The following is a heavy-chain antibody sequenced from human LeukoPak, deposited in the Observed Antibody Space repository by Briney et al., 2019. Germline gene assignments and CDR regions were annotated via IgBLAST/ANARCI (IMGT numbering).Heavy chain of an antibody. CDR3: AREGGYCSGGSCYNFDY. CDR2: IIPIFGTA. V-gene: IGHV1-69*01. CDR1: GGTFSSYA. J-gene: IGHJ4*02. D-gene: IGHD2-15*01. Sequence: SVKVSCKASGGTFSSYAISWVRQAPGQGLEWMGGIIPIFGTANYAQKFQGRVTITADESTSAAYMELSSLRSEDTAVYYCAREGGYCSGGSCYNFDYWGQGTLVTVSS.